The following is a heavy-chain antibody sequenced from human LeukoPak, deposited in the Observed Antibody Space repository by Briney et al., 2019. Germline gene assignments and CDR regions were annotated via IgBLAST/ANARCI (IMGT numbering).Heavy chain of an antibody. Sequence: ASVKVSCKASGYTFTSYGISWVRQAPGQGLEWMGRIIPIFGIANYAQKFQGRVTITADKSTSTAYMELSSLRSEDTAVYYCASHIAAAGPTRDYYYYGMDVWGQGTTVTVSS. J-gene: IGHJ6*02. CDR1: GYTFTSYG. CDR2: IIPIFGIA. V-gene: IGHV1-69*04. CDR3: ASHIAAAGPTRDYYYYGMDV. D-gene: IGHD6-13*01.